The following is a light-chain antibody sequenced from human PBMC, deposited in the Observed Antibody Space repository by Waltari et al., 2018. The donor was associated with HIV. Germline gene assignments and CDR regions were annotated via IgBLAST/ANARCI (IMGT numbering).Light chain of an antibody. CDR3: SSYTSSSTSHV. CDR1: SSDVGGYNN. V-gene: IGLV2-14*01. Sequence: QSALTQPAPVSGSPGQSITISCTGTSSDVGGYNNVSWYQQHPGKAPKLMIYGVSNLPSGVSNRFSGSKSGNTASLTISGLQAEDEADYYCSSYTSSSTSHVFGTGTKVTVL. J-gene: IGLJ1*01. CDR2: GVS.